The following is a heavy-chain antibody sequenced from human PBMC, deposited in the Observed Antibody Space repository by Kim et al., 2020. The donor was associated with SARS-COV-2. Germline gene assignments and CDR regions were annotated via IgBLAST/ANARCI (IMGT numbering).Heavy chain of an antibody. Sequence: ASVKVSCKASGYTFTGYYMHWVRQAPGQGLEWMGWINPNSGGTNYAQKFQGRVTMTRDTSISTAYMELSRLRSDDTAVYYCARGYQPYCSSTSCYILVGYYYGMDVWGQGTTVTVSS. CDR2: INPNSGGT. CDR3: ARGYQPYCSSTSCYILVGYYYGMDV. V-gene: IGHV1-2*02. D-gene: IGHD2-2*02. CDR1: GYTFTGYY. J-gene: IGHJ6*02.